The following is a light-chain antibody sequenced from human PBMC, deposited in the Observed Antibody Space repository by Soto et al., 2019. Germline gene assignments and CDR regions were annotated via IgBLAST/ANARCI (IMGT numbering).Light chain of an antibody. CDR3: AAWDDSLRGLE. Sequence: QSVLTQPPSASGTPGQMVTISCSGSSYNIGSNTVNWYQQLPGMAPKLLIYNNSQRPSGVPDRFSGSKSGTSASLAISGLQSEDEADYYCAAWDDSLRGLEFGGGTKVTVL. V-gene: IGLV1-44*01. J-gene: IGLJ2*01. CDR1: SYNIGSNT. CDR2: NNS.